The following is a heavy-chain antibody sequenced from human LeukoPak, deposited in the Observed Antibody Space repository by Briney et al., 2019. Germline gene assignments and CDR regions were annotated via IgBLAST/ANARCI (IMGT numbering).Heavy chain of an antibody. V-gene: IGHV4-4*02. Sequence: GSLRLSCAASGFTFSSYWMSWVRQPPGKGLEWIGEIYHSGSTNYNPSLKSRVTISVDKSKNQFSLKLSSVTAADTAVYYCARVTHDAFDIWGQGTMVTVSS. CDR2: IYHSGST. J-gene: IGHJ3*02. CDR1: GFTFSSYW. CDR3: ARVTHDAFDI.